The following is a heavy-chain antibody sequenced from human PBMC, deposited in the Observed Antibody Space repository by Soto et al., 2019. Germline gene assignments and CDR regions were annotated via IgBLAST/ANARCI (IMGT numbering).Heavy chain of an antibody. Sequence: PGGSLRLSCAASGFTFSSYAMHWVRQAPGKGLEWVAVISYDGSNKYYADSVKGRFTISRDNSKNTLYLQMNSLRAEDTAVYYCARVGQGRYYFDYWGQGTLVTVSS. J-gene: IGHJ4*02. CDR1: GFTFSSYA. V-gene: IGHV3-30-3*01. CDR3: ARVGQGRYYFDY. CDR2: ISYDGSNK.